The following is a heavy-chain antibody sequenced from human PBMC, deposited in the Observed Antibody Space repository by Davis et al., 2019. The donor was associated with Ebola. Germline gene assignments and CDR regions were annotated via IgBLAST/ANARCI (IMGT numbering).Heavy chain of an antibody. CDR3: AREKLGGSADY. D-gene: IGHD3-3*01. CDR2: IRAYNGNT. V-gene: IGHV1-18*01. Sequence: ASVKVSCKASGYTSSSYGINWVRQAPGQGLEWMGWIRAYNGNTKYAQKLQGRVTMTTDTSTSTAYMELRSLRSDDTAVYYCAREKLGGSADYWGQGTLVTVSS. CDR1: GYTSSSYG. J-gene: IGHJ4*02.